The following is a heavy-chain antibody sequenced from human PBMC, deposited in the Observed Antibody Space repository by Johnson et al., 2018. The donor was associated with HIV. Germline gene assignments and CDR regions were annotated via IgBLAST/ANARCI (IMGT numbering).Heavy chain of an antibody. J-gene: IGHJ3*02. CDR2: ISYDGSNK. CDR3: AKDLRRKQLGKHDAFDI. D-gene: IGHD6-13*01. CDR1: GFTFSSYA. Sequence: QVQLVESGGGVVQPGRSLRLSCAASGFTFSSYAMHWVRQAPGKGLEWVAVISYDGSNKYYADSVKGRFTISRDDSKNTLYLQMNSLRAEDTAVYYCAKDLRRKQLGKHDAFDIWGQGTMVTVSS. V-gene: IGHV3-30-3*01.